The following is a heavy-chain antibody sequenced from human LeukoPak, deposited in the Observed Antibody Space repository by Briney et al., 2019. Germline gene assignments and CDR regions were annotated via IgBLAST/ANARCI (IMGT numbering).Heavy chain of an antibody. CDR1: GFTVSSNY. V-gene: IGHV3-66*01. J-gene: IGHJ4*02. D-gene: IGHD3-22*01. CDR3: AKDVGPAYYDSSGYNDY. Sequence: GGSLRLSCAASGFTVSSNYMSWVRQAPGKGLEWVSVIYSGGSTYYADSVKGRFTISRDNSKNTLYLQMNSLRAEDTAVYYCAKDVGPAYYDSSGYNDYWGQGTLVTVSS. CDR2: IYSGGST.